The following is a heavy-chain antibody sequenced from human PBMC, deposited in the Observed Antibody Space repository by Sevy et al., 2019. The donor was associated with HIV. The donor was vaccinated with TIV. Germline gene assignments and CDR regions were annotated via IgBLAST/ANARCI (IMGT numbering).Heavy chain of an antibody. CDR2: ISGSGGHT. V-gene: IGHV3-23*01. D-gene: IGHD4-17*01. J-gene: IGHJ6*02. Sequence: GGSLRLSCAASGFTFSSYAMSWVRQAPGKGLEWVSAISGSGGHTIYADSVKGRCTISRDNSKNTLYLQTNSLRAEDTAVYYCAKDPTYGDYYDYYYGMDVWGQATTVTVSS. CDR1: GFTFSSYA. CDR3: AKDPTYGDYYDYYYGMDV.